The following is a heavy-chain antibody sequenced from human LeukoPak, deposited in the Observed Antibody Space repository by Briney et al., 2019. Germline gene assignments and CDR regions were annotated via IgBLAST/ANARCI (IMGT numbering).Heavy chain of an antibody. V-gene: IGHV4-59*11. Sequence: SETLSLTCTVSGGSISSHYWSWIRQPPGKGLEWIGYIYYSGSTNYNPSLKSRVTISVDTSKNQFSLKLSSVTAADTAVYYCARDVTAILGNWCDPWGQGTLVTVSS. CDR2: IYYSGST. CDR3: ARDVTAILGNWCDP. CDR1: GGSISSHY. D-gene: IGHD2-21*02. J-gene: IGHJ5*02.